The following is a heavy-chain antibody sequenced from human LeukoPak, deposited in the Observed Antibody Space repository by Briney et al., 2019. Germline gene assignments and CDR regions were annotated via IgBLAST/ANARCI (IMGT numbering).Heavy chain of an antibody. CDR2: ISSSSSTI. CDR3: ARLYSSGWYDAFDT. J-gene: IGHJ3*02. Sequence: GGSLRLSCAASGFTFSSYSMNWVRQAPGKGLEWVSYISSSSSTIYYADSVKGRFTISRDNAKNSLYLQMNSLRAEDTAVYYCARLYSSGWYDAFDTWGQGTMVTVSS. CDR1: GFTFSSYS. D-gene: IGHD6-19*01. V-gene: IGHV3-48*01.